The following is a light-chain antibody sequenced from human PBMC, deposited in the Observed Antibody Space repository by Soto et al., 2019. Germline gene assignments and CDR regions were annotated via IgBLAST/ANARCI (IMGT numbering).Light chain of an antibody. V-gene: IGLV2-11*01. Sequence: QSALTQPRSVSGSPGQSVTISCTGTSSDVGGYNFVSWYQQHPGKAPKLMIYDVRKRPSGVPDRFSGSKSGNTASLTISGLQAEDEADYYCCSYAGYYTWVFGGGTKLTVL. CDR2: DVR. CDR3: CSYAGYYTWV. CDR1: SSDVGGYNF. J-gene: IGLJ3*02.